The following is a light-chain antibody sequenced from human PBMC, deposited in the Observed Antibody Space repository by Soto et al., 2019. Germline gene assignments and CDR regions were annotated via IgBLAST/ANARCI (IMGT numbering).Light chain of an antibody. CDR2: GNN. CDR3: QSYDNSLAGSVV. V-gene: IGLV1-40*01. CDR1: TSNIGSIFD. J-gene: IGLJ2*01. Sequence: QSALTQPPSVSGAPGQRVTISCTGSTSNIGSIFDVHWYQHLPGAAPKLLIFGNNNRPSGVPDRFSGSKSGTSASLTITGLQPEDEADYYCQSYDNSLAGSVVCGGGTKLTVL.